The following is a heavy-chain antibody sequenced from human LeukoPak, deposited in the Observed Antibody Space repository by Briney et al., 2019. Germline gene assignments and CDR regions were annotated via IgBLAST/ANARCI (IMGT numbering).Heavy chain of an antibody. D-gene: IGHD2-21*02. J-gene: IGHJ5*02. V-gene: IGHV4-31*03. Sequence: SETLSLTCTVSGGSISSGGYYWSWIRQHPGKGPEWIGYIYYSGSTYYNPSLKSRVTISVDTSKNQFSLKLSSVTAADTAVYYCARDPRTAYCGGDCYPASGQGTLVTVSS. CDR2: IYYSGST. CDR3: ARDPRTAYCGGDCYPA. CDR1: GGSISSGGYY.